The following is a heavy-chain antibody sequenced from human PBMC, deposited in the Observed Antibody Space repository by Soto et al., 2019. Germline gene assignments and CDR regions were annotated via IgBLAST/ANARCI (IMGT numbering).Heavy chain of an antibody. Sequence: PVGSLRLSCASSVLTFNNYVMNCVRHSPGKGLEWVSGISGSGGSTFYADSVKGRFTISRDTSKNTLYLQMNSLRAEDTAVYYCARGTSGWSVGVHPHFNWWGQGSLVTGSS. CDR1: VLTFNNYV. D-gene: IGHD6-19*01. J-gene: IGHJ4*02. V-gene: IGHV3-23*01. CDR2: ISGSGGST. CDR3: ARGTSGWSVGVHPHFNW.